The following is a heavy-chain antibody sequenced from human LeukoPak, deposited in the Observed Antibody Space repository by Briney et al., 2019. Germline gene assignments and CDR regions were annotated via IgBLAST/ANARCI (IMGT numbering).Heavy chain of an antibody. Sequence: RASVKVSCKASGYTFTSYDINWVRQATGQGLEWMGWTNPNSGNTGYAQKFQGRVTMTRNTSISTAYMELSSLRSEDTAVYYCARGDGCSSGWYFYYYYMDVWGKGTTVTISS. J-gene: IGHJ6*03. CDR2: TNPNSGNT. D-gene: IGHD6-19*01. CDR3: ARGDGCSSGWYFYYYYMDV. CDR1: GYTFTSYD. V-gene: IGHV1-8*01.